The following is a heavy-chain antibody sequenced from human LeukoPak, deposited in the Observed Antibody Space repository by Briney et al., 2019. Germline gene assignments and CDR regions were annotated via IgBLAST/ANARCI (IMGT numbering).Heavy chain of an antibody. D-gene: IGHD4-17*01. J-gene: IGHJ4*02. CDR1: GFTFGDYG. CDR2: IRSKGYGGTT. Sequence: GGSLRLSCTASGFTFGDYGMSWVRQAPGKGLERVGFIRSKGYGGTTEYAASVKGRFTISRDDSKSIAYLQMNSLKTEDTAVYYCTRGLSANGDYGYWGQGTLVTVSS. CDR3: TRGLSANGDYGY. V-gene: IGHV3-49*04.